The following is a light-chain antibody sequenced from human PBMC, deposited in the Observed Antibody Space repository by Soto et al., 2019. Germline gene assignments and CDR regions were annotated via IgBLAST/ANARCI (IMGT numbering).Light chain of an antibody. Sequence: QSALTQPASVSGSPGQSITISCAGTSRDVGGYNYVSWYQQYPGKAPKVIISEVTNRPSGVSNRFSGSKSGNTASLTISGLQAEDEADYYCSSYTSSSSYVVFGGGTKLTVL. CDR3: SSYTSSSSYVV. CDR2: EVT. J-gene: IGLJ2*01. V-gene: IGLV2-14*01. CDR1: SRDVGGYNY.